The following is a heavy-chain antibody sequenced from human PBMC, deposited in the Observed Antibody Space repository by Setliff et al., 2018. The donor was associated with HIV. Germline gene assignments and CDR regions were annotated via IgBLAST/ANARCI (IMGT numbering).Heavy chain of an antibody. J-gene: IGHJ4*02. CDR1: GASIPSSSYY. V-gene: IGHV4-39*07. CDR3: TTGGSMTTMTT. Sequence: PSETLSLTCTVSGASIPSSSYYWGWIRQPPGKGLEWIGSIYYSGSTYQNPSLKSRVTISVDTSKNQFSLRLTSATAADTAVYYCTTGGSMTTMTTWGQGTLVTVSS. CDR2: IYYSGST. D-gene: IGHD4-4*01.